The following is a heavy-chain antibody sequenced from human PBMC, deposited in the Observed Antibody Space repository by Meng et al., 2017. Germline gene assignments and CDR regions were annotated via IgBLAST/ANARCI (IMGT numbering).Heavy chain of an antibody. CDR3: ARGYSSSWYTDY. CDR1: GGTFSSYA. Sequence: QGQVVQSGAEVKKPGSSVKVSCKASGGTFSSYAISWVRQAPGQGLEWMGRINPNSGGTNYAQKFQGRVTMTRDTSISTAYMELSRLRSDDTAVYYCARGYSSSWYTDYWGQGTLVTVSS. D-gene: IGHD6-13*01. CDR2: INPNSGGT. J-gene: IGHJ4*02. V-gene: IGHV1-2*06.